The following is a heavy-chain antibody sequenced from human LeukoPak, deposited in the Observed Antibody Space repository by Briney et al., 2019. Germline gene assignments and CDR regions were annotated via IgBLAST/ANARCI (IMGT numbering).Heavy chain of an antibody. CDR1: GGSISSGSYY. Sequence: SETLSLTCTVSGGSISSGSYYWGWIRQPPGKGLEWIGSIYYSGSTYYNPSLKSRVTISVDTSKNQFSLKLSSVTAADTAVYYCARLDLLVVIDYWGQGTLVTVSS. D-gene: IGHD2-15*01. CDR2: IYYSGST. J-gene: IGHJ4*02. V-gene: IGHV4-39*01. CDR3: ARLDLLVVIDY.